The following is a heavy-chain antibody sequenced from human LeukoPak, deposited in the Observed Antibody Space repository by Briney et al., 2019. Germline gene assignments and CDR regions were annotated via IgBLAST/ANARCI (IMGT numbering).Heavy chain of an antibody. J-gene: IGHJ3*02. V-gene: IGHV5-51*07. D-gene: IGHD4-23*01. CDR3: ARPDDYGGKPAAFDI. CDR2: IYPGDSDT. CDR1: GYSFTSYW. Sequence: GESLKISCKGSGYSFTSYWIGWVHQMPGKGLEWMGIIYPGDSDTRYSPSSQGQVTISADKSISTAYLQWSSLKASETAIYYCARPDDYGGKPAAFDIWGQGTLVTVSS.